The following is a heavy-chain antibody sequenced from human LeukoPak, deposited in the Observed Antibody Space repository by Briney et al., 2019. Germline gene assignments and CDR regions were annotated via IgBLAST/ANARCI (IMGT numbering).Heavy chain of an antibody. CDR2: MSPNSGKI. CDR1: GYTFTSYD. CDR3: VRTPPNWGADY. J-gene: IGHJ4*02. Sequence: ASVKVSCKASGYTFTSYDINWVRQATGQGLEWMGWMSPNSGKIGYAQKIQDRVTMTRDTSISTAYMELSSLRFEDTAVYYCVRTPPNWGADYWGRGTLVTVSS. V-gene: IGHV1-8*01. D-gene: IGHD7-27*01.